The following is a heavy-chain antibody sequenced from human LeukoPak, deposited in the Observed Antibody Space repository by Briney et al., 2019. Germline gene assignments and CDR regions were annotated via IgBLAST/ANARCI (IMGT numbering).Heavy chain of an antibody. CDR2: IIPIFGTA. J-gene: IGHJ3*02. CDR1: GGTFSSYA. CDR3: ATYYYGSGSYPPDAFDI. V-gene: IGHV1-69*05. Sequence: SVKVSCKASGGTFSSYAISWVRQAPGQGLEWMGGIIPIFGTANYAQKFQGRVTITTDESTSTAYMEQSSLRSEDTAVYYCATYYYGSGSYPPDAFDIWGQGTMVTVSS. D-gene: IGHD3-10*01.